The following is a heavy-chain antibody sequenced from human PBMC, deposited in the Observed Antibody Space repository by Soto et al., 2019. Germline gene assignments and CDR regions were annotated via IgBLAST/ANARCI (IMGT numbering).Heavy chain of an antibody. CDR2: ISYDGSNK. J-gene: IGHJ6*02. Sequence: QVQLVESGGGVVQPGRSLRLSCAASGFTFSSYAMHWVRQAPGKGLEWVAVISYDGSNKYYADSVKGRFTISRDNSKNTLYLQMNSLRAEDTAVYYCARSRYYYDSSGFHPLYYYYGMDVWGQGTTVTVSS. D-gene: IGHD3-22*01. CDR1: GFTFSSYA. CDR3: ARSRYYYDSSGFHPLYYYYGMDV. V-gene: IGHV3-30-3*01.